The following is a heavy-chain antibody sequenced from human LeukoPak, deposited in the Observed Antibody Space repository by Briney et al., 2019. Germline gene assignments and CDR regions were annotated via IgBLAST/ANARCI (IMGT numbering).Heavy chain of an antibody. CDR3: TTDPAYYDFWSGYGLFGFPPNGDY. V-gene: IGHV3-7*03. CDR1: GFTFSSYG. J-gene: IGHJ4*02. CDR2: IKQDGSEK. Sequence: HPGGSLRLSCAASGFTFSSYGMHSVRQAPGKGLEWVANIKQDGSEKYYVDSVKGRFTISRDNAKNSLYLQMNSLKTEDTAVYYCTTDPAYYDFWSGYGLFGFPPNGDYWGQGTLVTVSS. D-gene: IGHD3-3*01.